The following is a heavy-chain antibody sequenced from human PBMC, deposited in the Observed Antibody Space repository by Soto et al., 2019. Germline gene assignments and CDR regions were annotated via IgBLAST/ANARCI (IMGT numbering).Heavy chain of an antibody. CDR1: GYTFTSYG. D-gene: IGHD6-25*01. Sequence: GASVKVSCTASGYTFTSYGISWVRQAPGQGLEWMGWISAYNGNTNYAQKLQGRVTMTTDTSTSTAYMEQRSLRSDDTAVEYCAGAYGRSGYPWLLDYWGKGTLVTVSP. J-gene: IGHJ4*02. CDR3: AGAYGRSGYPWLLDY. V-gene: IGHV1-18*01. CDR2: ISAYNGNT.